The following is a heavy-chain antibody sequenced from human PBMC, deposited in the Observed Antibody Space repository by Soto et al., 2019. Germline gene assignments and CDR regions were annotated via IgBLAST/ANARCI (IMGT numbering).Heavy chain of an antibody. CDR2: INAGNGNT. J-gene: IGHJ6*02. V-gene: IGHV1-3*01. D-gene: IGHD6-19*01. CDR3: AREWQWLVHYYYYGMDV. Sequence: GASVKVSCKASGYTFTSYAMHWVRQAPGQRLEWMGWINAGNGNTKYSQKFQGRVTITRDTSASTAYMGLSSLRSEDTAVYYCAREWQWLVHYYYYGMDVWGQGTTVTVSS. CDR1: GYTFTSYA.